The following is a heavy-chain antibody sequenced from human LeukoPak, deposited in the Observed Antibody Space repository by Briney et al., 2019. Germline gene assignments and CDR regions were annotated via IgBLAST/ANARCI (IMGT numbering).Heavy chain of an antibody. CDR1: GYSFTSYW. Sequence: GESLKISCKGSGYSFTSYWISWVRQMPGKGLEWMGRIDPSDSYTNYSPSFQGHVTISADKSISTAYLQWSSLKASDTAMYYCARLGDYSSGWQYNWFDPWGQGTLVTVSS. V-gene: IGHV5-10-1*01. D-gene: IGHD6-19*01. CDR3: ARLGDYSSGWQYNWFDP. J-gene: IGHJ5*02. CDR2: IDPSDSYT.